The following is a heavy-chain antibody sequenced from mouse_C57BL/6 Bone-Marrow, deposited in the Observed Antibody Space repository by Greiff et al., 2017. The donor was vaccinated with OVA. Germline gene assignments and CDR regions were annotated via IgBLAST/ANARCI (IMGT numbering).Heavy chain of an antibody. CDR1: GFNIKDYY. D-gene: IGHD4-1*01. J-gene: IGHJ4*01. Sequence: VQLQQSGAELVRPGASVKLSCTASGFNIKDYYMHWVKQMPEQGLEWIGRIDPEDGDTEYAPKFQGKATMTADTSSNTAYLQLSSLTSEDTAVYYCTTPSGTSYAMDYWGQGTSVTVSS. CDR3: TTPSGTSYAMDY. CDR2: IDPEDGDT. V-gene: IGHV14-1*01.